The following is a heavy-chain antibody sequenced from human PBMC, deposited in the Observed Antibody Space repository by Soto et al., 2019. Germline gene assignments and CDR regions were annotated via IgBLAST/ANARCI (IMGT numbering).Heavy chain of an antibody. Sequence: QVHLVQSGAEVKKPGASVKVSCQGSGYAFTTYGITWVRQAPGQGHEWMGWISAHNGNTNYAQKLQGRVTVTRDPSPTTAYMELTSLSYDDTAVYYCATGRYGDYGGQGALVTVSS. CDR3: ATGRYGDY. CDR1: GYAFTTYG. V-gene: IGHV1-18*01. CDR2: ISAHNGNT. J-gene: IGHJ4*02. D-gene: IGHD1-1*01.